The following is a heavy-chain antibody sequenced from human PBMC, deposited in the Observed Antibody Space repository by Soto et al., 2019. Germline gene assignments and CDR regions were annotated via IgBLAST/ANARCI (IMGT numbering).Heavy chain of an antibody. D-gene: IGHD3-16*02. J-gene: IGHJ4*02. CDR2: ISGSGDRT. CDR1: GFSFNIYA. CDR3: AKASTYEYVWGSFRYYFDH. V-gene: IGHV3-23*01. Sequence: EVQLLESGGGLVQPGGSLRLSCAASGFSFNIYAMSWVRQAPGKGLEWVSGISGSGDRTHYVDSVKGRFTISRDNVKNTLYLQMNSLRAEDTAVYYCAKASTYEYVWGSFRYYFDHCGQGALFTVSS.